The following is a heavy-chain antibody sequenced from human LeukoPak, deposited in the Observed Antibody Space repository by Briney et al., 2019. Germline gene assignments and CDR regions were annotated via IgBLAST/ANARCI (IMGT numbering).Heavy chain of an antibody. CDR2: ISSSGSTI. CDR1: GFTFSSYE. Sequence: TGGSLRLSCAASGFTFSSYEMNWVRQAPGKGLEWVSYISSSGSTIYYADSVKGRFTISRDNAKNSLYLQMNSLRAEYTAVYYCARSYYDSSGYYNWFDPWGQGTLVTVSS. V-gene: IGHV3-48*03. CDR3: ARSYYDSSGYYNWFDP. D-gene: IGHD3-22*01. J-gene: IGHJ5*02.